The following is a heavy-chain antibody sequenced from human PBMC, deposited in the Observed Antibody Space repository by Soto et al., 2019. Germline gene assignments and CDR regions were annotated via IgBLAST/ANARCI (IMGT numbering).Heavy chain of an antibody. D-gene: IGHD3-22*01. CDR2: ISYDGSNK. J-gene: IGHJ4*02. CDR1: GFTFSSYA. Sequence: GESLKISCAASGFTFSSYAMHWVRQAPGKGLEWVAVISYDGSNKYYADSVKGRFTISRDNSKNTLYLQMNSLRAEDTAVYYCARDYDSSGYLAYWGQGTLVTVSS. V-gene: IGHV3-30-3*01. CDR3: ARDYDSSGYLAY.